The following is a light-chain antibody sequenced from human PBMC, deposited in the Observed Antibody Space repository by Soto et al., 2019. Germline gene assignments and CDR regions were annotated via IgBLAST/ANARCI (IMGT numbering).Light chain of an antibody. CDR1: SSNIGAGYD. CDR3: PPYDTNRRGV. J-gene: IGLJ1*01. CDR2: ANN. V-gene: IGLV1-40*01. Sequence: QSVLTQPPSVSGAPGQRVTISCTGRSSNIGAGYDVHWYEQFPGTAPKLLIYANNNRPSGVPDRFSASKSATSASLAITGVEADYEHDYYRPPYDTNRRGVFGPGTKLTVL.